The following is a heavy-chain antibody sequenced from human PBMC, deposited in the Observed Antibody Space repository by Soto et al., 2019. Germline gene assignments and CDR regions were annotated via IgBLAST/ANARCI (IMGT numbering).Heavy chain of an antibody. CDR3: ARLCRMEQQLGDYFDY. V-gene: IGHV4-39*01. CDR2: IYYSGST. J-gene: IGHJ4*02. D-gene: IGHD6-13*01. Sequence: SETLSLTCTVSGGSISSSSYYWGWIRQPPGKGLEWIGSIYYSGSTYYNPSLKSRVTISVDTSKNQFSLKLSSVTAADTAVYYCARLCRMEQQLGDYFDYWGQGTLVTVSS. CDR1: GGSISSSSYY.